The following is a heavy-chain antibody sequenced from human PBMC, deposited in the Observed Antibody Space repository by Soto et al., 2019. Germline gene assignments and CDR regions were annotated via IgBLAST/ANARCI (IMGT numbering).Heavy chain of an antibody. Sequence: QVQLQESGPGLVKPSETLSLTCTVSGGSISSYYWSWIRQPPAKGLEWIGYIYYSGSTNYNPSLKSRVTISVDTSKNQFSLKLSSVTAADTAVYYCARDRGGMGYWGQGTLVTVSS. CDR2: IYYSGST. V-gene: IGHV4-59*01. J-gene: IGHJ4*02. D-gene: IGHD6-13*01. CDR3: ARDRGGMGY. CDR1: GGSISSYY.